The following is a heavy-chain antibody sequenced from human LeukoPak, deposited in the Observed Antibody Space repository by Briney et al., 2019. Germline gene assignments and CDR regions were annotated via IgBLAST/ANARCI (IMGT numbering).Heavy chain of an antibody. D-gene: IGHD5-12*01. Sequence: SETLSLTRTVSGGSISSGSYYWSWIRQPAGKGLEWIGRIYTSGSTNYNPSLKSRVTISVDTSKNQFSLKLSSVTAADTAVYYCTTTYDLWRWGQGTLVTVSS. CDR1: GGSISSGSYY. J-gene: IGHJ4*02. CDR3: TTTYDLWR. CDR2: IYTSGST. V-gene: IGHV4-61*02.